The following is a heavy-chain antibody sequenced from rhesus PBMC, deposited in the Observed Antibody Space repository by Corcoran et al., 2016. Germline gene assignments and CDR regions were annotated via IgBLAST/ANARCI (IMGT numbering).Heavy chain of an antibody. CDR3: ARGITYNRFDV. CDR2: IYGSSGSP. V-gene: IGHV4-76*01. CDR1: GGSISGGYG. D-gene: IGHD1-32*01. Sequence: QVQLQESGPGVVKPSETLSLTCAVSGGSISGGYGWSWIRQPPGKGLEWVGYIYGSSGSPNYNPSLKHRVTISKDASKNQFSLKLSSVTAADTAVYYCARGITYNRFDVWGPGVLVTVSS. J-gene: IGHJ5-1*01.